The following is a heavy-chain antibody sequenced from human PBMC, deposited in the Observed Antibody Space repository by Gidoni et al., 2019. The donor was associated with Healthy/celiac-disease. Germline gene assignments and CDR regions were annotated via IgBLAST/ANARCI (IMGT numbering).Heavy chain of an antibody. CDR2: IYHSGRT. CDR3: ASVLGFGELLYGFDY. Sequence: QVQLQESGPGLVKTSGTLSRTCAVSGGYISSSNWWRWVRQPPGKGLEWIGEIYHSGRTSYKPSLTSRVTISVDTSTPQFSLKLSSVTAADTSVYYCASVLGFGELLYGFDYWGQGTLVTVSS. V-gene: IGHV4-4*02. J-gene: IGHJ4*02. CDR1: GGYISSSNW. D-gene: IGHD3-10*01.